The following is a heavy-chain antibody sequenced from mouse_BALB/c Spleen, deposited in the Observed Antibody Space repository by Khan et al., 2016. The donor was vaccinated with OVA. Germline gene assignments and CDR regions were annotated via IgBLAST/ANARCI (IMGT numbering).Heavy chain of an antibody. Sequence: VQLKESGPDLVKPSQSLSLTCTVTGYSFTSGYSWHWIRQFPGNKLQWMGYIHYSGSTNFTPSLKSRLSINRDTSKNQFFLQLNSVTTEDTATYYCARDDYGNWYFDVWGAGTTVTVSS. CDR3: ARDDYGNWYFDV. CDR2: IHYSGST. CDR1: GYSFTSGYS. D-gene: IGHD1-2*01. V-gene: IGHV3-1*02. J-gene: IGHJ1*01.